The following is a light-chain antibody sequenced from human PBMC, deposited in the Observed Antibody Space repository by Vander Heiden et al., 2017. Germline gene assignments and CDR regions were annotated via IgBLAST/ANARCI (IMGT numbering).Light chain of an antibody. CDR1: QSVSSN. CDR3: QQYNNWPPWT. CDR2: GAS. J-gene: IGKJ3*01. V-gene: IGKV3-15*01. Sequence: EIVMTQSPATLSVSPGERATLSCRASQSVSSNLAWYQQKPGQAPRLLIYGASTRATGIPARFSGSGYGTEFTLTISSLQSEDFAVYYCQQYNNWPPWTFGHGTKVDIK.